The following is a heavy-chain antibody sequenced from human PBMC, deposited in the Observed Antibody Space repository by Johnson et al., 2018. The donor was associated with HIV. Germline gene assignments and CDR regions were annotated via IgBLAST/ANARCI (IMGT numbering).Heavy chain of an antibody. CDR1: GFTFSSYA. Sequence: QVQLVESGGGVVQPGRSLRLSCAASGFTFSSYAMHWVRQAPGKGLEWVAVISYDGSNKYYADSVKGRFTISRDNSKNTLYLQMNSLRGEDTAVYYCSRDLLGFLEWLYRPGAFDIWGQGTMVTVSS. V-gene: IGHV3-30*04. J-gene: IGHJ3*02. D-gene: IGHD3-3*02. CDR3: SRDLLGFLEWLYRPGAFDI. CDR2: ISYDGSNK.